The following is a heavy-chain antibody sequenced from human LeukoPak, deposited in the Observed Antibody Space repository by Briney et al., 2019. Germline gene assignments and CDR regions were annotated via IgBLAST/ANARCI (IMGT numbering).Heavy chain of an antibody. CDR3: ARRGSDSYYDYVWGSYRPFDY. D-gene: IGHD3-16*02. J-gene: IGHJ4*02. Sequence: PSETLSLTCTVSGGSISSSSYYWGWIRQPPGKGLEWIGSRYYGVSTYYNPSLKGRVTISVDTSKNQFSLKLSSVTAADTAVYYCARRGSDSYYDYVWGSYRPFDYWGQGTLVTVSS. CDR2: RYYGVST. CDR1: GGSISSSSYY. V-gene: IGHV4-39*01.